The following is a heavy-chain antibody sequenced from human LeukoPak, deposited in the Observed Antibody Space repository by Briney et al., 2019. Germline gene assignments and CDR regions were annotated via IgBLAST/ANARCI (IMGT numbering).Heavy chain of an antibody. CDR1: GGSISSGGYY. Sequence: SETLSLTCTVSGGSISSGGYYWSWIRQHPGKGLESIGYIYYSGSTYYNPSLKSRVTISVDTSKNQFSLKLSSVTAADTAVYYCARDRGPYSGYDSYYFDYWGQGTLVTVSS. J-gene: IGHJ4*02. CDR2: IYYSGST. V-gene: IGHV4-31*03. CDR3: ARDRGPYSGYDSYYFDY. D-gene: IGHD5-12*01.